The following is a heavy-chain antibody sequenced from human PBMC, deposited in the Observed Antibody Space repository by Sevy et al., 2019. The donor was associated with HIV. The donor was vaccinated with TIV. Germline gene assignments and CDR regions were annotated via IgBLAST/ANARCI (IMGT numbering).Heavy chain of an antibody. V-gene: IGHV3-23*01. CDR2: ISGSGGST. J-gene: IGHJ6*04. CDR1: GFTFSSYA. CDR3: AKDQLAVVVVPAAIEDV. Sequence: GGFLRLSCAASGFTFSSYAMSWVRQAPGKGLEWVSAISGSGGSTYYADSVKVRFTISRDNSKNTLYLQMNSLRAEDTAVYYCAKDQLAVVVVPAAIEDVWGKGTTVTVSS. D-gene: IGHD2-2*02.